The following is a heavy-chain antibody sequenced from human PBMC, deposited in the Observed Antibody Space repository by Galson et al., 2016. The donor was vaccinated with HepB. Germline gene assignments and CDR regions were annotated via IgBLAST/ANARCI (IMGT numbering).Heavy chain of an antibody. CDR3: ATEAQVIPALSAFDS. CDR2: FDREAEEA. Sequence: SVKVSCKVSGDALSDVSIHWVRQPPGKGLEWMGGFDREAEEAMYAQSFRGRVTVTEDTSRNTAYMELRSLRSEDTATYCCATEAQVIPALSAFDSWGHGTTVIVSS. CDR1: GDALSDVS. D-gene: IGHD2-21*01. J-gene: IGHJ3*02. V-gene: IGHV1-24*01.